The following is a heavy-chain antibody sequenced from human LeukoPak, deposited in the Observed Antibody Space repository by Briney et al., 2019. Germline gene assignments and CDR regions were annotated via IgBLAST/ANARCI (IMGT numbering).Heavy chain of an antibody. J-gene: IGHJ4*02. V-gene: IGHV4-34*01. CDR2: INHSGST. CDR1: GGSFSGYY. Sequence: SETLSLTCAVYGGSFSGYYWSWIRQPPGKGLEWIGEINHSGSTNYNPSLKSRVTTSVDTSKNQFSLKLSSVTAADTAVYYCARARATVTTLWGFYYFDYWGQGTLVTVSS. D-gene: IGHD4-17*01. CDR3: ARARATVTTLWGFYYFDY.